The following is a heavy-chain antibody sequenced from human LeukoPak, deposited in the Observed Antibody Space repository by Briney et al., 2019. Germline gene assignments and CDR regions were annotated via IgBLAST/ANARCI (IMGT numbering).Heavy chain of an antibody. D-gene: IGHD6-19*01. V-gene: IGHV3-23*01. Sequence: GGSLRLSCAASGFTFSSYAMSWVRQAPGKGLEWVSVISGSGGSTYYADSVKGRFTISRDNSRNTLYLQMNSLRAEDTAVYYCAKERELVVTGNYFDYWGQGTLVTVSS. J-gene: IGHJ4*02. CDR3: AKERELVVTGNYFDY. CDR1: GFTFSSYA. CDR2: ISGSGGST.